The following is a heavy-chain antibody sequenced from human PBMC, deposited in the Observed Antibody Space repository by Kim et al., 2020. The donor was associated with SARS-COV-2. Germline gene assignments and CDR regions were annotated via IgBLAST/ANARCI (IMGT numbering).Heavy chain of an antibody. D-gene: IGHD3-9*01. Sequence: ASVKVSCKASGYTFAKYAMNWVRQAPGQGLEWMGRINTNTGNPTYAQGFTGRFVFSLDTSVSTAYLQISSLKPEDTAVYYCAREELQYFDWLLLGDFDYWGQGTLVTVSS. J-gene: IGHJ4*02. CDR2: INTNTGNP. CDR3: AREELQYFDWLLLGDFDY. CDR1: GYTFAKYA. V-gene: IGHV7-4-1*02.